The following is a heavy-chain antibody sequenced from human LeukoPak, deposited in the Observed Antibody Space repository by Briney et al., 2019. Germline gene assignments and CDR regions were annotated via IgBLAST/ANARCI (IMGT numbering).Heavy chain of an antibody. Sequence: GGSLRLSCAAPGFTFNSYTMHWVRQAPGKGLKGVAVMSSDGNKKFYAEYVKGRFTISRDNSENTLYLEMNSLRGEDTAVYYCARGDYDLSGSYHYGMDVWGQGTTVTVSS. D-gene: IGHD3-10*01. CDR1: GFTFNSYT. CDR3: ARGDYDLSGSYHYGMDV. V-gene: IGHV3-30-3*01. J-gene: IGHJ6*02. CDR2: MSSDGNKK.